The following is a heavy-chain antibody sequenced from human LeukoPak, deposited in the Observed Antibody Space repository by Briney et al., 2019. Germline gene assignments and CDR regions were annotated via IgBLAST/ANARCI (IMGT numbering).Heavy chain of an antibody. CDR1: GFTFSSFG. CDR3: ARDGGAFHSSGWH. D-gene: IGHD6-19*01. J-gene: IGHJ4*02. V-gene: IGHV3-23*01. Sequence: GGSLRLSCAASGFTFSSFGMSWVRQAPGKGLEWVSFVSGSGTSTYFADSVKGRFTISRDNSKNTLFLQMNSLRAEDTAVYYCARDGGAFHSSGWHWGQGTLVTVSS. CDR2: VSGSGTST.